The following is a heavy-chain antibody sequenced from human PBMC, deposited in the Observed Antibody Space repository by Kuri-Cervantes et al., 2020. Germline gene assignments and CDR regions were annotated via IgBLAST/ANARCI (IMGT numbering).Heavy chain of an antibody. CDR1: GFTFSSYD. V-gene: IGHV3-13*01. Sequence: GGSLRLSCAASGFTFSSYDMHWVRQATGKGLEWVSAIGTAGDTYYPGSVKGRFTISRENAKNSLYLQINSLRAGDTAVYYCARDGPGVIREWYFDLWGRGTLVTVSS. CDR2: IGTAGDT. CDR3: ARDGPGVIREWYFDL. D-gene: IGHD2-21*01. J-gene: IGHJ2*01.